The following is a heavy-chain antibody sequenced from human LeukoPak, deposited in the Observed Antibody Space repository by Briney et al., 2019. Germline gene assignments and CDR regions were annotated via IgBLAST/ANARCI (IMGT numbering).Heavy chain of an antibody. Sequence: GGPLRLSCAASGFTFSSYAMHWVRQAPGKGLEWVAVISYDGSNKYYADSVKGRFTISRDNSKNTLYLQMNSLRAGDTAVYYCARRDGGCYTDPFDYWGQGTLVTVSS. CDR1: GFTFSSYA. J-gene: IGHJ4*02. D-gene: IGHD2-15*01. CDR2: ISYDGSNK. CDR3: ARRDGGCYTDPFDY. V-gene: IGHV3-30-3*01.